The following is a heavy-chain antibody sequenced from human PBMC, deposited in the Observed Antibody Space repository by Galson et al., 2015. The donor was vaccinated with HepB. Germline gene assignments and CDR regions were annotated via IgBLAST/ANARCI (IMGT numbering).Heavy chain of an antibody. CDR3: AKEANYYDSHDY. D-gene: IGHD3-22*01. CDR1: GFAFSSYG. V-gene: IGHV3-30*18. Sequence: SLRLSCAASGFAFSSYGMHWVRQALGKGLEWVAVISYDGSNKYYADSVKGRFTISRDNSKNTLYLQMNSLRAEDTAVYYCAKEANYYDSHDYWGQGTLVTVSS. CDR2: ISYDGSNK. J-gene: IGHJ4*02.